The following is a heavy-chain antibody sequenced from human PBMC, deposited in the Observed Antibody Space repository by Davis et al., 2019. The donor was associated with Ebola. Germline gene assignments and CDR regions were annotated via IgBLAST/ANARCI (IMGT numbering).Heavy chain of an antibody. V-gene: IGHV3-13*01. Sequence: GESLKISCAASGFTFSSYDMHWVRQATGKGLKWVSAIGTAGDTYYPGSVKGRFTISREKAKNSLYLQMNSLRGEDTAVYYCARAGFGEIYFDYWGQGTLVTVSS. CDR1: GFTFSSYD. J-gene: IGHJ4*02. D-gene: IGHD3-10*01. CDR2: IGTAGDT. CDR3: ARAGFGEIYFDY.